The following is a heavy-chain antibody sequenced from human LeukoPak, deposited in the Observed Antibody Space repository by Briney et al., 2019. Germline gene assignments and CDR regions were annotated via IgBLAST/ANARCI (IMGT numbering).Heavy chain of an antibody. Sequence: GGSLRLSCAASGFTFSSYWMSWVLQAPGKGLEWVANIKQDGSEKYYVDSVKGRFTISRDNAKNSLYLQMNSLRAEDTAVYYCARESRYYGSGTPLDYWGQGTLVTVSS. V-gene: IGHV3-7*03. CDR1: GFTFSSYW. CDR3: ARESRYYGSGTPLDY. D-gene: IGHD3-10*01. CDR2: IKQDGSEK. J-gene: IGHJ4*02.